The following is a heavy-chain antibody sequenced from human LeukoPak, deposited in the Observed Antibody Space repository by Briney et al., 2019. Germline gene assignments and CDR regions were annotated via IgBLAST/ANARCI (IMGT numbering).Heavy chain of an antibody. Sequence: SQTLSLTCAISGDGVSSDSAAWNWIRQSPSRGLEWLARTYFRSKWYYDYALAVKGRITINPDTSKNQFSLQLNSVTAADTAVYYCASRSPDYWGQGTLVAVSS. J-gene: IGHJ4*02. V-gene: IGHV6-1*01. CDR2: TYFRSKWYY. CDR1: GDGVSSDSAA. CDR3: ASRSPDY.